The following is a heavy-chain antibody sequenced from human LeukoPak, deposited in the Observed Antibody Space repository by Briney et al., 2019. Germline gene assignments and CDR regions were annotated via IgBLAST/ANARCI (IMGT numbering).Heavy chain of an antibody. CDR1: GDSLRTTTYY. D-gene: IGHD2-2*01. J-gene: IGHJ5*02. CDR3: ARVPAAKVGWFDP. V-gene: IGHV4-39*07. Sequence: SETLSLTCTVSGDSLRTTTYYWNWIRQPPGKGLEWIGGLHHSGTIYYIPSLKSRVTISVDTSKNQFSLKLSSVTAADTAVYYCARVPAAKVGWFDPWGQGTLVTVSS. CDR2: LHHSGTI.